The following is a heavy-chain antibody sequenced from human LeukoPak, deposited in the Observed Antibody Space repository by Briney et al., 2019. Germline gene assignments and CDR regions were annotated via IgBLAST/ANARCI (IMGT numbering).Heavy chain of an antibody. CDR1: GYTFTGYY. CDR2: INPNSGGT. CDR3: AREDGDYRVSLSH. D-gene: IGHD4-17*01. V-gene: IGHV1-2*02. J-gene: IGHJ1*01. Sequence: ASVKVSCKASGYTFTGYYMHWVRQAPGQGLEWMGWINPNSGGTKYAQKFQGRVTMTRDMSTSTVYMELSSLRSEDTAVYYCAREDGDYRVSLSHWGQGTLVTVSS.